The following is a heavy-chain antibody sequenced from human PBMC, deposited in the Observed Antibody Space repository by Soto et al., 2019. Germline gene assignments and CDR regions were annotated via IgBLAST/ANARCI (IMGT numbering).Heavy chain of an antibody. CDR1: GGSISSYY. D-gene: IGHD1-26*01. Sequence: SETLSLTCTVSGGSISSYYWSWIRQPPGKGLEWIGYIYYSGSTNYNPSLKSRVTISVDTSKNQFSLKLSSVTAADTAVYYCARASSGSYYYYYMDVWGKGTTVTVSS. CDR3: ARASSGSYYYYYMDV. V-gene: IGHV4-59*01. CDR2: IYYSGST. J-gene: IGHJ6*03.